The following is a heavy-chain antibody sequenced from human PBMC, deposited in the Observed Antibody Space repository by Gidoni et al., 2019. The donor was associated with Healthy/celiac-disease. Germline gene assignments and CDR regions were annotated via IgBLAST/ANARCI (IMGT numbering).Heavy chain of an antibody. CDR3: ARDRSEDYIWGSYRYWYFDY. J-gene: IGHJ4*02. V-gene: IGHV1-3*01. CDR2: INAGNGNT. CDR1: VSTLPSYA. D-gene: IGHD3-16*02. Sequence: QFQLVQSGAEGKRPGASVKLSCKASVSTLPSYALHWVRQAPGQRLAWMGWINAGNGNTKYSQKFPGRVNITSDTSASTAYMELRSLRSEDTAVYYWARDRSEDYIWGSYRYWYFDYWGQGTLVIVCS.